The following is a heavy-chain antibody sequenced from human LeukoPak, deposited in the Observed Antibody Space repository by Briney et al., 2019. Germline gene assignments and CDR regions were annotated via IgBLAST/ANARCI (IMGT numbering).Heavy chain of an antibody. CDR2: IYDSGST. CDR1: GGSISSYY. V-gene: IGHV4-59*01. D-gene: IGHD6-6*01. J-gene: IGHJ2*01. CDR3: ARATFSSSYYRFRYCDL. Sequence: SETLSLTCTVSGGSISSYYWSWIRQPPGKGLEWIGYIYDSGSTKYNPSLKSRVTISVDTSKNQFSLMLTSVTAADTAVYYCARATFSSSYYRFRYCDLWGRGILVTVS.